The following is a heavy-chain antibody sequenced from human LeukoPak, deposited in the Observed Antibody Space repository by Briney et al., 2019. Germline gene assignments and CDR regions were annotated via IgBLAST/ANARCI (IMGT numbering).Heavy chain of an antibody. CDR3: ARAYCSGGSCYYFDY. Sequence: ASVKVSCKASGGTFSSYAISWVRQAPEQGLEWMGGIIPIFGTANYAQKFQGRVTITADESTSTAYMELSSLRSEDTAVYYCARAYCSGGSCYYFDYWGQGTLVTVSS. CDR2: IIPIFGTA. J-gene: IGHJ4*02. CDR1: GGTFSSYA. D-gene: IGHD2-15*01. V-gene: IGHV1-69*01.